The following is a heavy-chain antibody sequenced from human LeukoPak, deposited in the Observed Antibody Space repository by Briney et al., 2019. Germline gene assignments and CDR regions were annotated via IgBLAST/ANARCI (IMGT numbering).Heavy chain of an antibody. J-gene: IGHJ6*02. CDR1: GFTFSSYE. CDR2: ISSSGSTI. V-gene: IGHV3-48*03. D-gene: IGHD3-10*01. Sequence: GGSLRLSCAASGFTFSSYEMNWVRQAPGKGLEWVSYISSSGSTIYYADSVKGRFTISRDNAKNSLYLQMNSLRAEDTAVYYCAVVRGDPRPHYYYGMDVWGQGTTVTVSS. CDR3: AVVRGDPRPHYYYGMDV.